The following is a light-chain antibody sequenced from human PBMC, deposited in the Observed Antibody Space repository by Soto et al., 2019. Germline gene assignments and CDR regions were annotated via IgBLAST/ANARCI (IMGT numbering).Light chain of an antibody. CDR3: QQYNSYSPLT. V-gene: IGKV1-5*01. CDR1: QSISSW. CDR2: DAF. Sequence: DIQMTQSPSSLSASVGDRVTITCRASQSISSWLAWYQQKPGKAPKLLIFDAFSLESGVPSRFSGSRSGTEFTLTISSLQHDDYATYYCQQYNSYSPLTFGGGTKVEIK. J-gene: IGKJ4*01.